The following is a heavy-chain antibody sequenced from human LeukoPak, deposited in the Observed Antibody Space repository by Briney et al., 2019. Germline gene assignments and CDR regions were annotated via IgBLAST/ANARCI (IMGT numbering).Heavy chain of an antibody. Sequence: GGSLTLSCAASGFTFSSYEMNWVRQAPGKGLEWVSKISSSGSAIYYADSVKGRFTISRDNAKSTLYLQMNSLRAEDTAVYYCARGGSLGYWGQGTLVTVSS. CDR1: GFTFSSYE. CDR3: ARGGSLGY. D-gene: IGHD6-19*01. J-gene: IGHJ4*02. CDR2: ISSSGSAI. V-gene: IGHV3-48*03.